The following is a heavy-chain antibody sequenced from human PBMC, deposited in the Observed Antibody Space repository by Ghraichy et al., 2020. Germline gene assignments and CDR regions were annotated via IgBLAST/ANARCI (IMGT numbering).Heavy chain of an antibody. CDR2: ISSRSSTI. J-gene: IGHJ1*01. CDR1: GFAFSDYH. Sequence: GGSLRLSCAASGFAFSDYHMSWIRQAPGKGLEWISYISSRSSTIKYVESAKGRFTISRDNVKNSLYLEMNNLRLEDTAVYYCARGNLFGVRTLFNHWGQGTLVTVSS. D-gene: IGHD3-3*01. V-gene: IGHV3-11*01. CDR3: ARGNLFGVRTLFNH.